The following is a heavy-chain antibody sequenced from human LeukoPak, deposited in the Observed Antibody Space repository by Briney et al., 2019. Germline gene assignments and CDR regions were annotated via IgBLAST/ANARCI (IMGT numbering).Heavy chain of an antibody. V-gene: IGHV4-39*01. Sequence: SETLSLTCTVSGGSISSSSYYWGWIRQPPGKGLEWIGSIYYSGSTYYNPSLKSRVTISVDTSKNQFSLKLSSVTAADTAVYYCARQFGPYSGSWYNWFDPWGQGTLVTVSS. D-gene: IGHD6-13*01. CDR1: GGSISSSSYY. CDR2: IYYSGST. J-gene: IGHJ5*02. CDR3: ARQFGPYSGSWYNWFDP.